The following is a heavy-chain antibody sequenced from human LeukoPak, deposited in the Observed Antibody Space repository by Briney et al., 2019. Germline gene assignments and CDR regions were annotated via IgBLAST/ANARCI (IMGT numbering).Heavy chain of an antibody. V-gene: IGHV4-59*01. Sequence: PSETLSLTCTVSGDSISSYYWSWIRQPPGKGLEWIGYIYYSGSTNYNPSLKSRVTISVDTSKNQFSLKLSSVTAADTAVYYCARAGAAGPYPDYWGQGTLVTVSS. J-gene: IGHJ4*02. CDR2: IYYSGST. CDR1: GDSISSYY. D-gene: IGHD6-13*01. CDR3: ARAGAAGPYPDY.